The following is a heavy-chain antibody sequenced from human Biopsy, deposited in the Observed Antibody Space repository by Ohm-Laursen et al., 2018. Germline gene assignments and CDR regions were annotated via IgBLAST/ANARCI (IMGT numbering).Heavy chain of an antibody. V-gene: IGHV4-59*01. J-gene: IGHJ4*02. CDR2: IYYTGST. D-gene: IGHD1-1*01. CDR1: RDSISNYY. CDR3: ARDSRGGHLNTTVITGKNLDS. Sequence: GTLSLTCTVSRDSISNYYWTWIRQSPGTGLEWIGYIYYTGSTTYNPSVKSRVTISVDTSKNQFSLKLNSVTAADTAVYFCARDSRGGHLNTTVITGKNLDSWGQGILVTVSS.